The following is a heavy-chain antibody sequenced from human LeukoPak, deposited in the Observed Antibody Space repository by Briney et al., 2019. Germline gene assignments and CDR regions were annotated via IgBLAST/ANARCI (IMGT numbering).Heavy chain of an antibody. CDR1: GFTLSNHW. CDR2: VNRDGSEA. D-gene: IGHD3-3*01. J-gene: IGHJ6*02. Sequence: GGSLRLSCAASGFTLSNHWMTWVRQVPGRGPEWVANVNRDGSEAYYLDSVKGRFTISRDNSKNTLYLQMNSLRAEDTAVYYCARDSSFPATIFGVVVSYYYYGMDVWGQGTTVTVSS. V-gene: IGHV3-7*01. CDR3: ARDSSFPATIFGVVVSYYYYGMDV.